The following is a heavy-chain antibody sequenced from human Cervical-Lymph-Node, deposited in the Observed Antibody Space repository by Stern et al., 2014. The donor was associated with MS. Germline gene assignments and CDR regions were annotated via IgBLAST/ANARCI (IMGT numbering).Heavy chain of an antibody. CDR3: ARFYYDSSSYSFDY. CDR2: IKPNSGGT. V-gene: IGHV1-2*06. CDR1: GYTFTDYY. J-gene: IGHJ4*02. Sequence: QVQLLQSGAEVKKPGASVKVSCKASGYTFTDYYMHWVRQATGQGLEWMGRIKPNSGGTDYAQNLQVRVTMTRDTSISTAYMDLSRLRSDDTAVYYCARFYYDSSSYSFDYWGQGTLVTVSS. D-gene: IGHD3-22*01.